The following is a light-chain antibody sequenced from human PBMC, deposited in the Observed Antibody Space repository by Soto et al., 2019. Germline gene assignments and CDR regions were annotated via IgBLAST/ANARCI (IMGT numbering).Light chain of an antibody. CDR3: QQYIPYPWT. CDR1: KSVSGW. CDR2: QTS. Sequence: DVQMTQSPSNLSASIGDSVTITCRASKSVSGWLAWYQQKPGQAPKVLIYQTSTLERGVPSRFSGRGSGTEVTLTISSLQSDDFATYFCQQYIPYPWTFGLGTKVEVK. J-gene: IGKJ1*01. V-gene: IGKV1-5*03.